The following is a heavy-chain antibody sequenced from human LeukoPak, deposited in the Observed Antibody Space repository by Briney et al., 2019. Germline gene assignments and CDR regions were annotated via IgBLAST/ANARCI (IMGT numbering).Heavy chain of an antibody. CDR3: AKDLTPDGFYELDF. D-gene: IGHD5/OR15-5a*01. CDR2: IIGNGRTI. V-gene: IGHV3-23*01. J-gene: IGHJ4*02. Sequence: GGSLRLSCAASGFTFSIYAMNWVRQAPGKGLEWVSLIIGNGRTIDYADSVKGRFTISRDNSKNTLYLQMNSLRPEDTAVYYCAKDLTPDGFYELDFWGQGTQVTVSS. CDR1: GFTFSIYA.